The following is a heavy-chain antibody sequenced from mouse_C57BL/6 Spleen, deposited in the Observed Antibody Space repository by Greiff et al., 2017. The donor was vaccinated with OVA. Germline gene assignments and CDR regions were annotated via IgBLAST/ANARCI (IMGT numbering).Heavy chain of an antibody. D-gene: IGHD3-2*02. CDR2: IYPGSGST. CDR3: ARSEGTAQAPWFAY. V-gene: IGHV1-55*01. CDR1: GYTFTSYW. J-gene: IGHJ3*01. Sequence: QVQLQQPGPELVKPGASVKMSCKASGYTFTSYWITWVKQRPGQGLEWIGDIYPGSGSTNYNEKFKSKATLTVDTSSSTAYMQLSSLTSEDSAVYYCARSEGTAQAPWFAYWGQGTLVTVSA.